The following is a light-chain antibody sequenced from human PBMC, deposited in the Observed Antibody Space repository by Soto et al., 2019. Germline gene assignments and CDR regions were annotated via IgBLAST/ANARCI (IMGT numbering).Light chain of an antibody. CDR2: DAS. J-gene: IGKJ2*01. V-gene: IGKV3-11*01. Sequence: EIVLTQSPATLSLSPGERATLSCRASQSVSSYLAWYQHKPGQAPRLLVYDASSRATGIPARFSGSGSGTDFTLTISSLEPEDFAVYYCQQRSNWPTFGQVTKLEIK. CDR1: QSVSSY. CDR3: QQRSNWPT.